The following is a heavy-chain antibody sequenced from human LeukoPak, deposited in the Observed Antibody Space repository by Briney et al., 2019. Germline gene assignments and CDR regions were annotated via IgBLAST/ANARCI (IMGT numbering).Heavy chain of an antibody. V-gene: IGHV4-34*01. CDR3: ARASVGTGTTYYFDY. Sequence: SETLSLTCAVYGGSFSGYYWSWIRQPPGKGLEWIGEINHSGSTNYNPSLKSRVTASVDTSKNQFSLKLSSVTAADTAVYYCARASVGTGTTYYFDYWGQGTLVTVSS. CDR1: GGSFSGYY. CDR2: INHSGST. J-gene: IGHJ4*02. D-gene: IGHD1-7*01.